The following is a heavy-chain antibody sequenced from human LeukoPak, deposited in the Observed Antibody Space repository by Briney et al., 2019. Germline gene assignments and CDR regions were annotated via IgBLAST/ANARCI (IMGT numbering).Heavy chain of an antibody. V-gene: IGHV1-2*02. J-gene: IGHJ4*02. D-gene: IGHD3-22*01. Sequence: AXVXVSCKASGYTFTGYYIHWVRQAPGQGLEWMGWINPNSGGTNYAQKFQGRVTMTTDTSISTAYIDLSRLRSDDTAVYYCARDGERGITSIVTFDHWGQGTLVTVSS. CDR2: INPNSGGT. CDR1: GYTFTGYY. CDR3: ARDGERGITSIVTFDH.